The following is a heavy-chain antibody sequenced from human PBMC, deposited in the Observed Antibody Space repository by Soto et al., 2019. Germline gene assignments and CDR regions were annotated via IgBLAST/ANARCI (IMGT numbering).Heavy chain of an antibody. CDR1: VSFGTYY. Sequence: QVQLQESGPGLVQPSETLSLTCVGVSFGTYYWSWIRQPPGKGLEWLGYIFSSEHFKYNPSLKSRLTISVDPSKNHVSLRLTSVTAADTAVYYCAREGGGDRFDHWCQGTLFTVSS. D-gene: IGHD3-16*02. V-gene: IGHV4-59*01. CDR3: AREGGGDRFDH. J-gene: IGHJ4*02. CDR2: IFSSEHF.